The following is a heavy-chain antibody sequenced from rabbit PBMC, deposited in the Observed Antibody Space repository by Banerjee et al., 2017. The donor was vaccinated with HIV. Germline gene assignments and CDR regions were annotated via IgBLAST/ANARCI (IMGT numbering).Heavy chain of an antibody. CDR2: INTSSGNT. D-gene: IGHD4-2*01. V-gene: IGHV1S45*01. CDR3: ASNVAAYAGGAGGNL. CDR1: GFSFSNKYV. J-gene: IGHJ4*01. Sequence: QGQLEESGGDLVKPEGSLTLTCKASGFSFSNKYVMCWVRQAPEKGLEWIGCINTSSGNTVYATWAKGRFTSSRTVSTTLALQMTSLTAADTTPYFCASNVAAYAGGAGGNLWGPGTFVTV.